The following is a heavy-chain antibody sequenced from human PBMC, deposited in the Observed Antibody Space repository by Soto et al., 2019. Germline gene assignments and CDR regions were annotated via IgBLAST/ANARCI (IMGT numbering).Heavy chain of an antibody. Sequence: QITLKESGPTLVRPTQPLTLTCTFSGFSLSTSGLGVGWIRQPPGKALEWLALIYLNDDKRYSPSLKARLTITKDTSKNQVVLTMTNMDPVDTATYYCAHRPSGWYLFDYWGQGTLVTVCS. CDR3: AHRPSGWYLFDY. D-gene: IGHD6-19*01. J-gene: IGHJ4*02. CDR1: GFSLSTSGLG. V-gene: IGHV2-5*01. CDR2: IYLNDDK.